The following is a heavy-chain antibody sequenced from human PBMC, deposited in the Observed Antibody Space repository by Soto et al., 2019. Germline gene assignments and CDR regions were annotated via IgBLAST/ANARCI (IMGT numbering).Heavy chain of an antibody. CDR3: AKIHHGDLTRGSFDY. V-gene: IGHV3-23*01. J-gene: IGHJ4*02. CDR2: ISSSGDST. Sequence: EVQLLESGGGLVQPGGSLRLSCAASGFTFRSYAMSWVRQAPGKGLECVSTISSSGDSTYYADSVKGRFTISRDNSKNTLYLQMNTLRAEDTAVYYCAKIHHGDLTRGSFDYWGQGTLVTVSS. D-gene: IGHD4-17*01. CDR1: GFTFRSYA.